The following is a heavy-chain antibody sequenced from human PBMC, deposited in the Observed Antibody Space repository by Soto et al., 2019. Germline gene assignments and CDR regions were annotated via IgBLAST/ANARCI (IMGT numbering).Heavy chain of an antibody. CDR1: GFSLSTSGVG. CDR2: IYWDDDK. V-gene: IGHV2-5*02. Sequence: QITLKESGPTLVKPTQTLTLTCTFSGFSLSTSGVGVGWIRQPPGKALEWLALIYWDDDKRYSPSLKSRLTIPNDTSQNQVVLTMTNMDPVDTATYYCAHRRIAVAPKLNHFAEYFQHWGQGTLVTVSS. CDR3: AHRRIAVAPKLNHFAEYFQH. J-gene: IGHJ1*01. D-gene: IGHD6-19*01.